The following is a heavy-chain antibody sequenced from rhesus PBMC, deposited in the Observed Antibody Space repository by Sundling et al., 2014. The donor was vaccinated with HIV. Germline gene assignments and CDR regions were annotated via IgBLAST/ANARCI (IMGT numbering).Heavy chain of an antibody. CDR3: ARSYLAHCSGGVCYAPKLFDY. D-gene: IGHD2-8*01. J-gene: IGHJ4*01. V-gene: IGHV7-114*01. Sequence: QVQLVQSGAEVKQPGASVKVSCKASGYTFTDYGINRVRQAHGQRLEWMGWINARTGNPTYAQGFKERFTFSMDTSISTTYLQISSLKAEDTAVYYCARSYLAHCSGGVCYAPKLFDYWGQGVLVTVSS. CDR2: INARTGNP. CDR1: GYTFTDYG.